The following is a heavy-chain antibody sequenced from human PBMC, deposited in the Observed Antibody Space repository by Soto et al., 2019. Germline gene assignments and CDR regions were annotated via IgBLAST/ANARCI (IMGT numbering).Heavy chain of an antibody. V-gene: IGHV4-59*01. D-gene: IGHD3-22*01. CDR3: ARAYYDTSAYYPHFAY. J-gene: IGHJ4*02. Sequence: KPSETLSLTCTVSGGSFSHYYWGWIRQPPGKGLQWIAYIYYTGSTNFNPSLNSRISMSVDTSKNQFSLRLTSVTAADTAVYYCARAYYDTSAYYPHFAYWSQGTLVTVSS. CDR1: GGSFSHYY. CDR2: IYYTGST.